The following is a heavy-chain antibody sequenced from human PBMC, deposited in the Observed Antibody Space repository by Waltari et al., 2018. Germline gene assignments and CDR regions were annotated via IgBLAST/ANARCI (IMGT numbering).Heavy chain of an antibody. J-gene: IGHJ5*02. Sequence: QVQLVESGGGVVQPGRSLRLSCEASGFPFGSSGMHWVSQAPGKGLGWLALLSDYGSTEYYADSVRGRFTVSRDNSKKTLYLEMKTLGTEDTAMYYCAKALLWFGELFPRFDPWGQGTLVTVSS. CDR1: GFPFGSSG. D-gene: IGHD3-10*01. CDR3: AKALLWFGELFPRFDP. CDR2: LSDYGSTE. V-gene: IGHV3-30*18.